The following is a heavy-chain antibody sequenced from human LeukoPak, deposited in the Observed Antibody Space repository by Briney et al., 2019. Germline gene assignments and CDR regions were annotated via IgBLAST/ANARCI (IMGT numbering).Heavy chain of an antibody. CDR3: ARSGVALFDY. Sequence: GGSLRLCCAASGFTFRNYWMHWVRQAPGKGLVWVSRVKGDGSFTDYADSVKGRFTISRDNSKNTLYLQMNSLRAEDTAVYYCARSGVALFDYWGQGTLVTVSS. CDR2: VKGDGSFT. V-gene: IGHV3-74*01. D-gene: IGHD2-15*01. CDR1: GFTFRNYW. J-gene: IGHJ4*02.